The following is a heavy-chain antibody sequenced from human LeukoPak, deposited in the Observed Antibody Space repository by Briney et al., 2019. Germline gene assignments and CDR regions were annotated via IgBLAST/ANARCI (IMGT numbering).Heavy chain of an antibody. V-gene: IGHV4-59*01. CDR1: GGSINGYY. CDR3: ARGEALRQNYGMDV. CDR2: IYFSGST. Sequence: SETLSLTCTVSGGSINGYYWNWIRQPPGKGQEWIGYIYFSGSTNYNPSLQSRVTISVDTSKNQFSLKLNSVTAADTAVYFCARGEALRQNYGMDVWGQGTTVTVSS. J-gene: IGHJ6*02.